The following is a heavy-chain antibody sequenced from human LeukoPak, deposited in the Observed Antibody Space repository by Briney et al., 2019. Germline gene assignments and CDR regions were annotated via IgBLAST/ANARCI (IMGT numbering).Heavy chain of an antibody. Sequence: ASVKVSCKASGYTFTSYDINWVRQATGQGLEWMGWMNPNSGNTGYAQKFQGRVTMTRNTSISTAYMELSSLRSEDTAVYYCARGAAPLSGYYYYYYMDVWGKGTTVTVS. CDR3: ARGAAPLSGYYYYYYMDV. J-gene: IGHJ6*03. V-gene: IGHV1-8*01. CDR2: MNPNSGNT. CDR1: GYTFTSYD. D-gene: IGHD1-26*01.